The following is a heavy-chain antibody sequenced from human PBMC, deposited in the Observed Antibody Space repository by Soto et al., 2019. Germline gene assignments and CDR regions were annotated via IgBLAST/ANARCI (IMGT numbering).Heavy chain of an antibody. Sequence: GGSLRLSCAASGFTFNSYGMRWVRQAPGKGLEWVAVISYDGSNKYYADSVKGRFTISRDNSKNTLYLQMNSLRAEDTAVYYCAKDWNPNSYYYYGLDVWGQGTTVTVSS. D-gene: IGHD1-1*01. V-gene: IGHV3-30*18. CDR1: GFTFNSYG. CDR2: ISYDGSNK. CDR3: AKDWNPNSYYYYGLDV. J-gene: IGHJ6*02.